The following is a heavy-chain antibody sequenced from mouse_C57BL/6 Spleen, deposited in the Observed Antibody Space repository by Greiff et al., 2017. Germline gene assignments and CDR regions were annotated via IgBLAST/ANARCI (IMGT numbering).Heavy chain of an antibody. CDR1: GYTFTSYG. V-gene: IGHV1-81*01. CDR3: GRWWDAFAY. Sequence: QVQLQQSGAELARPGASVKLSCKASGYTFTSYGISWVKQRTGQGLEWIGEIYPRSGNTYYNEKFKGKATLTADKSSSIAYMELRSLTSEDSAVYFCGRWWDAFAYWGQGTLVTVSA. CDR2: IYPRSGNT. J-gene: IGHJ3*01. D-gene: IGHD1-1*02.